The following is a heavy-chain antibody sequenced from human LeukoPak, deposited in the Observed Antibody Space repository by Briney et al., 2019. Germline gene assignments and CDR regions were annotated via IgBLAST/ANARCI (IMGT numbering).Heavy chain of an antibody. CDR3: ARDRMDPNWFDP. CDR2: IYTSGTP. J-gene: IGHJ5*02. CDR1: GGSISSYY. Sequence: SETLSLTCTVSGGSISSYYWSWIRQPAGKGLEWIGRIYTSGTPNYSPSLKSRVTMSLDTSKNQFSLKLSSVTAADTAVYYCARDRMDPNWFDPWGRGTLVTVSS. D-gene: IGHD2-2*03. V-gene: IGHV4-4*07.